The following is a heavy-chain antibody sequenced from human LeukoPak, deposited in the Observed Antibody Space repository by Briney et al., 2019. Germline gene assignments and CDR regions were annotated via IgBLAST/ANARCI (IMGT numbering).Heavy chain of an antibody. CDR2: IYYSGNT. Sequence: SETLSLTCTVSGASISSYYWSWIRQSPGKGLEWIGFIYYSGNTNYNPSLRSRVTISIDTSKNQFSLKLTSVTPADTAVYYCARVPVAAREYFDYWGQGTLVTVSS. J-gene: IGHJ4*02. CDR3: ARVPVAAREYFDY. D-gene: IGHD6-19*01. V-gene: IGHV4-59*01. CDR1: GASISSYY.